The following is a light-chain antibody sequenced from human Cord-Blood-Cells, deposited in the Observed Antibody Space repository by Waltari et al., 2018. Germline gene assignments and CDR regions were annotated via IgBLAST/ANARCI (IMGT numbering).Light chain of an antibody. CDR2: GKT. Sequence: SSELTQDPALSVALGQTVRITCQGDSLRSYDASWYHKKTGQAPVLVIYGKTNRPSGIPDRFSDSSPGNTASLTISGAQAEDEADYYCNSRDSSGNHLVVFGGGTRLTVL. CDR1: SLRSYD. V-gene: IGLV3-19*01. CDR3: NSRDSSGNHLVV. J-gene: IGLJ2*01.